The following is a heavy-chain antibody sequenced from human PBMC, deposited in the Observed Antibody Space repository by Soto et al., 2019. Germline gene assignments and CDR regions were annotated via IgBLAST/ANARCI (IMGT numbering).Heavy chain of an antibody. CDR1: GLTFDNYA. V-gene: IGHV3-9*01. CDR2: ITWSSATI. J-gene: IGHJ6*02. CDR3: IKDIRNTDYNYDGLDV. Sequence: EVQLVESGGGLVQPGRSLRLTCAASGLTFDNYAMNWVRQAPGKGLEWVSGITWSSATIGYADSVKGRFTISRDNAKNCLYLQMHSLRPEDTALYYCIKDIRNTDYNYDGLDVWGQGTPVTVSS. D-gene: IGHD1-1*01.